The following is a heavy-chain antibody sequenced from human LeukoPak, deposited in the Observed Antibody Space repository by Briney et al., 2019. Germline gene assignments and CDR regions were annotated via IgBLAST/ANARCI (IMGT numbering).Heavy chain of an antibody. Sequence: GESLRLSCAASGFTFTTYWMSWVRQFPGKGLEWVANINQDGTEKYYVDSVKGRFTISRDNAKNSLYLQMNSLRVEDTAIYYCVKVAKYYYGSETYYFFEHWGQGAPVTASS. J-gene: IGHJ4*02. CDR1: GFTFTTYW. V-gene: IGHV3-7*01. CDR3: VKVAKYYYGSETYYFFEH. CDR2: INQDGTEK. D-gene: IGHD3-10*01.